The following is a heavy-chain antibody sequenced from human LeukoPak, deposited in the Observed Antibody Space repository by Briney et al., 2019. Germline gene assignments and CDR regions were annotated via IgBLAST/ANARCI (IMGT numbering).Heavy chain of an antibody. J-gene: IGHJ5*02. CDR1: GYTFTGYY. CDR2: INPNSGGT. V-gene: IGHV1-2*02. CDR3: WTKVVVVAATRGWFDP. Sequence: ASVKVSCKASGYTFTGYYMPWVRQAPGQGLEWMGWINPNSGGTNYAQKFQGRVTMTRDTSISTAYMELSRLRSDDTAVYYCWTKVVVVAATRGWFDPWGQGTLVTVSS. D-gene: IGHD2-15*01.